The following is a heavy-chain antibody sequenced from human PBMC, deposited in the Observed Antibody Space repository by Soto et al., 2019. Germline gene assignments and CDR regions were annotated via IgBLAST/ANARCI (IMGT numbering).Heavy chain of an antibody. V-gene: IGHV1-24*01. Sequence: ASVKVSCKVSGYTLTELSMHWVRQAPGKGLEWMGGFDPEDGETIYAQKFQGRVTMTEDTSTDTAYMELSSLRSEDTAVYYCATDQAKCRLLNFDYWGQGTLGTGSS. CDR3: ATDQAKCRLLNFDY. D-gene: IGHD2-15*01. J-gene: IGHJ4*02. CDR2: FDPEDGET. CDR1: GYTLTELS.